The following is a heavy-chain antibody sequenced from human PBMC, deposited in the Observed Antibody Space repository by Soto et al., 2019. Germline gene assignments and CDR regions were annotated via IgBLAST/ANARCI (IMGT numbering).Heavy chain of an antibody. Sequence: GGSLRLSCAASGFTFSSYGMHWVRQAPGKGLEWVAVIWYDGSNKYYADSVKGRFTISRDNSKNTLYLQMNSLRAEDTAVYYCAREAWGEYSSSWGQGTLVTVSS. CDR3: AREAWGEYSSS. CDR1: GFTFSSYG. D-gene: IGHD6-6*01. J-gene: IGHJ4*02. CDR2: IWYDGSNK. V-gene: IGHV3-33*01.